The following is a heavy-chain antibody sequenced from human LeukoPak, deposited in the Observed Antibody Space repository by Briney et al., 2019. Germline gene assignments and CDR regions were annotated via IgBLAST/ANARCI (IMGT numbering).Heavy chain of an antibody. CDR2: IYHSGST. CDR1: GDSISSGGYS. Sequence: SQTLSLTCAVSGDSISSGGYSWSWIRQPPGKGLEWIGYIYHSGSTYYNPSLKSRVTISVDRSKNQFSLKLSSVTAADTAVYYCAREQNYGDYAYFDYWGQGTLVTVSS. J-gene: IGHJ4*02. CDR3: AREQNYGDYAYFDY. V-gene: IGHV4-30-2*01. D-gene: IGHD4-17*01.